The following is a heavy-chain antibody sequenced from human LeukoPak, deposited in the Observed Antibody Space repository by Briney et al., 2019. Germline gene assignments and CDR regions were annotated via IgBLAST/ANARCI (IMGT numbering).Heavy chain of an antibody. CDR1: GFTFDDYA. CDR2: ISWNSGSI. J-gene: IGHJ3*02. D-gene: IGHD6-19*01. CDR3: AKDGSGWYLSAFDI. Sequence: GGSLRLSCAASGFTFDDYAMHWVRQAPGKGLEWVSGISWNSGSIGYADSVKGRFTISRDNAKNSLYLQMNSLRAEDTALYYCAKDGSGWYLSAFDIWGQGTMVTVSS. V-gene: IGHV3-9*01.